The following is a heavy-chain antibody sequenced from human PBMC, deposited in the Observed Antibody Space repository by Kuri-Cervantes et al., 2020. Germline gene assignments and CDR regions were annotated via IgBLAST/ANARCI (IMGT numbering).Heavy chain of an antibody. Sequence: GSLRLSCTVSGGSISSYYWSWIRQPPGKGLEWIGYIYYSGSTNYNPSPKSRVTISLEASKNQFSLKLSSVTAADTAVYYCARDDWKFNWFDPWGQGTLVTVSS. D-gene: IGHD1-1*01. CDR2: IYYSGST. CDR1: GGSISSYY. V-gene: IGHV4-59*01. CDR3: ARDDWKFNWFDP. J-gene: IGHJ5*02.